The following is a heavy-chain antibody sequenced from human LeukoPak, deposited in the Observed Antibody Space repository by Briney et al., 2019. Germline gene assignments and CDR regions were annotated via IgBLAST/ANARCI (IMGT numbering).Heavy chain of an antibody. Sequence: ASVKVSCKASGYTFTSYYMHWVRQAPGQGLEWVGIINPSGGSTSYAQRFQGRVTMTRDTSTSTVYMELSSLRSEDTAVYYCARAHDYYYDSSGYYLPPRGNGAFDIWGQGTMVTVSS. CDR1: GYTFTSYY. CDR3: ARAHDYYYDSSGYYLPPRGNGAFDI. J-gene: IGHJ3*02. V-gene: IGHV1-46*01. D-gene: IGHD3-22*01. CDR2: INPSGGST.